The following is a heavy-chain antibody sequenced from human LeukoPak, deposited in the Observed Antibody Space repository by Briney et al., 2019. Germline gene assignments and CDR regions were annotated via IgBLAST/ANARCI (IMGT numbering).Heavy chain of an antibody. D-gene: IGHD3-9*01. CDR2: INHSGRT. Sequence: SETLSLTCAVYGGSFSGYYWSWIRQPPGKGLEWIGEINHSGRTNYNPSLKSRVTISADTSKNQFSLKLSSVTAADTAVYYCARLGYYDILTGYSYPRGMDVWGQGTTVTVSS. CDR1: GGSFSGYY. V-gene: IGHV4-34*01. CDR3: ARLGYYDILTGYSYPRGMDV. J-gene: IGHJ6*02.